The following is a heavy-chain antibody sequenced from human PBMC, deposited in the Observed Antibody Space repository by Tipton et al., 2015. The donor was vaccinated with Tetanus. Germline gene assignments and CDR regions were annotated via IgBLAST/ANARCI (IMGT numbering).Heavy chain of an antibody. CDR3: AREADCSGGSCFSGDFDN. J-gene: IGHJ4*02. D-gene: IGHD2-15*01. CDR1: GFIFSSYG. CDR2: SWYDGTDK. V-gene: IGHV3-33*01. Sequence: AASGFIFSSYGIHWVRQAPGKGLGWVAVSWYDGTDKYYADSVKGRFTISRDNSKNTLYLQMNSLRAEDTAVYYCAREADCSGGSCFSGDFDNWGQGTQVTVSS.